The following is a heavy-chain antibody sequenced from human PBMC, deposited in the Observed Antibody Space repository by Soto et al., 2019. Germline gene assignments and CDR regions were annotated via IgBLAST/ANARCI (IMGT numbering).Heavy chain of an antibody. V-gene: IGHV1-69*01. CDR2: IIPMFGTT. J-gene: IGHJ1*01. Sequence: QVQLVQSGAEIKKPGSSVKVSCRASGGTFTVYTIIWVRQAPGQGLEWMGGIIPMFGTTDYAQKFQGRVTITADDSTRTVFMELSSLRSEDTAVYYCARGNDNYFDSPPEYFQHWGQGTLVAVST. CDR1: GGTFTVYT. D-gene: IGHD3-9*01. CDR3: ARGNDNYFDSPPEYFQH.